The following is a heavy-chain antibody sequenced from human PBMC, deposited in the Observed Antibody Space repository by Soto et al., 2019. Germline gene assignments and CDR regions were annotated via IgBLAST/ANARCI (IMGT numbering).Heavy chain of an antibody. CDR2: ISAYNGST. V-gene: IGHV1-18*04. CDR3: ACSFDRTTSAHDY. J-gene: IGHJ4*02. CDR1: GYSFTRHY. D-gene: IGHD2-15*01. Sequence: GASVKVSSKAIGYSFTRHYMHWERQAPGQGLEWMGWISAYNGSTNYAQKLQSRVTMTTDSSTSTAYMELRSLRSVYTAVYYCACSFDRTTSAHDYWGQGTLVTVSS.